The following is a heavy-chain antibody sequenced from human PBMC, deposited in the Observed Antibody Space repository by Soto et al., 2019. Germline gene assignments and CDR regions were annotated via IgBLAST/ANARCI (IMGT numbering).Heavy chain of an antibody. D-gene: IGHD6-19*01. J-gene: IGHJ4*02. CDR3: VKEGYMRSDWYGQFDY. V-gene: IGHV3-64D*06. CDR1: GFTFNSYA. Sequence: LRLSCSASGFTFNSYAMHWVRQSPGKGLEFVSAISSYGADTYYADSVKGRFAISRDNSKNTLYLQMSSLRAEDTALYYCVKEGYMRSDWYGQFDYWGQGALVTVSS. CDR2: ISSYGADT.